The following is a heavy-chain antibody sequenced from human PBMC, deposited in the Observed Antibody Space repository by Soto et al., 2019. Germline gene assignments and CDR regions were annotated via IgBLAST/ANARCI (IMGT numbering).Heavy chain of an antibody. V-gene: IGHV1-69*01. J-gene: IGHJ4*02. CDR2: IIPIFGTP. Sequence: QVQLVQSGAEVKKPGSSVKVSCKASGVTFSRQDRRWVRQAPGQGLEWMGGIIPIFGTPQYAEKFQDRVTITADESTSTAYMELSSLTSEDTAVYYCATNEDRDGYSFDYWGQGTLVTVSS. D-gene: IGHD5-12*01. CDR1: GVTFSRQD. CDR3: ATNEDRDGYSFDY.